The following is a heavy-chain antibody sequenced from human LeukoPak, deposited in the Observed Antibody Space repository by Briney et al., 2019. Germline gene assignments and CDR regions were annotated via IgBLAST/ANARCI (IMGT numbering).Heavy chain of an antibody. CDR3: ARDYAFDI. CDR1: GGSISSGSYY. J-gene: IGHJ3*02. V-gene: IGHV4-61*02. Sequence: SETLSLTCTVSGGSISSGSYYWSWLRPPAGKGLEWIGRIYTSGSTNYNPSLKSRVTISVDTSKNQFSLKLSSVTAADTAVYYCARDYAFDIWGQGTMVTVSS. CDR2: IYTSGST.